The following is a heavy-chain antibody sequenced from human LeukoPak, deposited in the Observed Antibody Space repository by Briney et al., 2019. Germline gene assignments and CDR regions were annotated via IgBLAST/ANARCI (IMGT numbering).Heavy chain of an antibody. CDR2: INPNSGGT. CDR1: GYTFTGYY. D-gene: IGHD6-19*01. Sequence: ASVKVSCKASGYTFTGYYMHWVRQAPGQGLEWMGWINPNSGGTNYAQKFQGRVTMTRDTSISTAYMELSRLRSDDTAVYYCARGGGSGWYGRVVHYFDYWGQGTLVTVSP. V-gene: IGHV1-2*02. J-gene: IGHJ4*02. CDR3: ARGGGSGWYGRVVHYFDY.